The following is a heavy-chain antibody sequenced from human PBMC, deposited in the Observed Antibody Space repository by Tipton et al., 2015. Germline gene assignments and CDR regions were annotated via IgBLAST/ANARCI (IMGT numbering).Heavy chain of an antibody. CDR3: ARVPLHCSGGSCQYYYYGMDV. Sequence: TLSLTCTLSGASITSGDFHWSWVRQRPGKGLEWIGYISYSGSTNYNPSLKSRVTISVDTSKNQFSLKLSSVTAADTAVYYCARVPLHCSGGSCQYYYYGMDVWGQGTTVIVSS. CDR1: GASITSGDFH. V-gene: IGHV4-61*08. D-gene: IGHD2-15*01. J-gene: IGHJ6*02. CDR2: ISYSGST.